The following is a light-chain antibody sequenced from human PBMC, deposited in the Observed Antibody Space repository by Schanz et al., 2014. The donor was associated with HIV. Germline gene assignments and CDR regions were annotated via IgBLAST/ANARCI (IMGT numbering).Light chain of an antibody. J-gene: IGKJ4*01. CDR1: QSISTY. Sequence: EIVLTQSPGTLSLSPGERATLSCRASQSISTYLAWYQQRPGQSPRLLIYGASKRASGIPPRFSGSGSGTDFSLTISSLEPEDFALYYCQQGGSWPLTFGGGTTVEIK. V-gene: IGKV3-11*01. CDR3: QQGGSWPLT. CDR2: GAS.